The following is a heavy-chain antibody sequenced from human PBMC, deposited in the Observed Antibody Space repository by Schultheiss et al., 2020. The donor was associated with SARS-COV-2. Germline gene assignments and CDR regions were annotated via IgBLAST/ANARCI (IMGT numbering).Heavy chain of an antibody. V-gene: IGHV1-18*01. Sequence: ASVKVSCKASGGTFSSYAISWVRQAPGQGLEWMGWISAYNGNTNYAQKLQGRVTMTTDTSTSTAYMELRSLRSDDTAVYYCARGEARSVSTTYDSWGQGTLVTVSS. CDR2: ISAYNGNT. CDR1: GGTFSSYA. D-gene: IGHD5/OR15-5a*01. J-gene: IGHJ4*02. CDR3: ARGEARSVSTTYDS.